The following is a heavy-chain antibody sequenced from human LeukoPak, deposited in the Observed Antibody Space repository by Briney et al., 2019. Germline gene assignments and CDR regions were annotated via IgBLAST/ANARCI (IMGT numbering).Heavy chain of an antibody. J-gene: IGHJ4*02. CDR3: ARGLIRTQGVHFGY. Sequence: GGSLRLSCAASGFTFSSYEMNWVRQAPGKGLEWVSYISSSGSTIYYADSVKGRFTISRDNAKNSLYLQMNSLRAEDTAVYYCARGLIRTQGVHFGYWGQGTLVTVSS. CDR1: GFTFSSYE. D-gene: IGHD1-1*01. CDR2: ISSSGSTI. V-gene: IGHV3-48*03.